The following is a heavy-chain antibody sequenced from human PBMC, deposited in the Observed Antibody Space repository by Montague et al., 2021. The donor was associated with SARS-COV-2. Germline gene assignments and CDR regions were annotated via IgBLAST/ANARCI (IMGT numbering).Heavy chain of an antibody. CDR3: ARQENSSGWFKPDAFDI. V-gene: IGHV4-39*01. CDR2: IYYSGST. D-gene: IGHD6-19*01. J-gene: IGHJ3*02. CDR1: GGSISSSSYY. Sequence: SETLSLTCTVSGGSISSSSYYWGWLRQPPGKGLEWIGCIYYSGSTYYNPSLKSRVTISVDTSKNQFSLKLSSVTAADTAVYYCARQENSSGWFKPDAFDIWGQGTMVTVSS.